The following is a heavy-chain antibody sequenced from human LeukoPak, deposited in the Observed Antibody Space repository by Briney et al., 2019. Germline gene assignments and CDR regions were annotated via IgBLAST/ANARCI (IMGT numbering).Heavy chain of an antibody. CDR3: ARVGGRGSYYHYFDY. V-gene: IGHV1-24*01. Sequence: ASVKVSCKVSGYTLTELSMHWVRQAPGKGLEWMGGFDPEDGETIYAQKFQGRVTMTEDTSTDTAYMELSSLRSEDTAVYYCARVGGRGSYYHYFDYWGQGTLVTVSS. J-gene: IGHJ4*02. D-gene: IGHD1-26*01. CDR1: GYTLTELS. CDR2: FDPEDGET.